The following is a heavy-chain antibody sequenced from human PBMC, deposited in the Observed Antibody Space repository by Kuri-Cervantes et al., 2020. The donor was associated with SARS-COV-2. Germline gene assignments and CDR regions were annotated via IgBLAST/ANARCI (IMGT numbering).Heavy chain of an antibody. J-gene: IGHJ4*02. Sequence: GESLKISCAASEFTSRNYAMHWVRQAPGKGLEWVAVISYDGTNKYHADFVKGRFTISRDNSNNTLYLQMNSLRVEDTAVYYCARVPYYYDGSGFFYFDYWGQGTLVTVSS. CDR1: EFTSRNYA. V-gene: IGHV3-30-3*01. CDR3: ARVPYYYDGSGFFYFDY. D-gene: IGHD3-22*01. CDR2: ISYDGTNK.